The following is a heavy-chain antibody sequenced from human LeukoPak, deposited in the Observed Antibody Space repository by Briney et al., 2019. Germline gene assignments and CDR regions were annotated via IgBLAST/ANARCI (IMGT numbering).Heavy chain of an antibody. J-gene: IGHJ3*02. V-gene: IGHV5-51*01. CDR1: GYIFTSYW. CDR2: IYPGDSDT. D-gene: IGHD6-13*01. Sequence: GESLQISCKGSGYIFTSYWIGWVRQLPGKGLEWMGIIYPGDSDTRYSPSFQGQVTISADKSISTAYLQWSSLKASDTAMYYCARCGPFVAADAFDIWGQGTMVTVSS. CDR3: ARCGPFVAADAFDI.